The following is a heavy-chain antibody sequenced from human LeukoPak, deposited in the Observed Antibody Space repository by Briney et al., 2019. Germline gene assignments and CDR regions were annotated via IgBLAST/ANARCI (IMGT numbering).Heavy chain of an antibody. CDR1: GFSFSSYS. Sequence: LPGGSLRLSCAASGFSFSSYSMNWVRQAPGKGPEWVSYINGVANMIYYADSVKGRFTIPSDNAKNSLYLQMNSLRDEDTAVYYCARDRNWHFDYWGQGALVTVSS. CDR3: ARDRNWHFDY. J-gene: IGHJ4*02. CDR2: INGVANMI. V-gene: IGHV3-48*02. D-gene: IGHD5-24*01.